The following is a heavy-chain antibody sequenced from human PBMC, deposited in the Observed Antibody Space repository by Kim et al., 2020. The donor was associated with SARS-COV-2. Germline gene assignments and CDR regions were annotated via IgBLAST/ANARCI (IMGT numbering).Heavy chain of an antibody. J-gene: IGHJ5*02. V-gene: IGHV7-4-1*02. CDR3: ARGLIGTYYDILTGYWFDP. Sequence: ASVKVSCKASGYTFTSYAMNWVRQAPGQGLEWMGWINTNTGNPTYAQGFTGRFVFSLDTSVSTAYLQISSLKAEDTAVYYCARGLIGTYYDILTGYWFDPWGQGTLVTVSS. CDR2: INTNTGNP. D-gene: IGHD3-9*01. CDR1: GYTFTSYA.